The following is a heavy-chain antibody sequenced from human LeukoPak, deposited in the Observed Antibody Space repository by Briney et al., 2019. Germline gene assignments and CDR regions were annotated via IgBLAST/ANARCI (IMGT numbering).Heavy chain of an antibody. CDR3: ARGMGY. J-gene: IGHJ4*02. CDR1: GGSISSYY. Sequence: SETLSLTCTVSGGSISSYYWSWIRQPPGKGLEWIGYIYYSGSTNYNPSLKSRVTISVDTSKNQFSLKLSSVTAADTAVYYCARGMGYWGQGTLVTVSS. V-gene: IGHV4-59*12. CDR2: IYYSGST.